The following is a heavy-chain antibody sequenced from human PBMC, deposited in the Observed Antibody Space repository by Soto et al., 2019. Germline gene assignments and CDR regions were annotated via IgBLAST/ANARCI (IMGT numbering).Heavy chain of an antibody. V-gene: IGHV1-18*01. Sequence: ASVKVSCKASGYTFTSYGISWVRQAPGQGLEWMGWISAYNGNTNYAQKLQGRVTMTTDTSTSTAYMELRSLRSDDTAVYYCARDPRRYRSSWYYFDYWGQGTLVTVSS. CDR1: GYTFTSYG. CDR3: ARDPRRYRSSWYYFDY. CDR2: ISAYNGNT. D-gene: IGHD6-13*01. J-gene: IGHJ4*02.